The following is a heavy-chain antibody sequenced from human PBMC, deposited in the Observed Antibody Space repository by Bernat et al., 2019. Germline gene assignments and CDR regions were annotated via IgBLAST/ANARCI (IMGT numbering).Heavy chain of an antibody. CDR2: ISYDGSNK. D-gene: IGHD6-19*01. Sequence: QVQLVESGGGVVQPGRSLRLSCAASGFTFSSYAMHWVRQAPGKGLEWVAVISYDGSNKYYADCVKGRFTITRDNSKNTLYLQMTSLRAEDTAVYYCARDPTSPSIVVATHLTNWFDPWGQGTLVTVSS. V-gene: IGHV3-30-3*01. CDR1: GFTFSSYA. J-gene: IGHJ5*02. CDR3: ARDPTSPSIVVATHLTNWFDP.